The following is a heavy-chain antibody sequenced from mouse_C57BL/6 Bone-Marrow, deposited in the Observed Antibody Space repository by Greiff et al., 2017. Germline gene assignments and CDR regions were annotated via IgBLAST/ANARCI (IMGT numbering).Heavy chain of an antibody. CDR2: IWSGGST. J-gene: IGHJ3*01. D-gene: IGHD2-1*01. Sequence: VKLMESGPGLVQPSQSLSITCTVSGFSLTSYGVHWVRQSPGKGLEWLGVIWSGGSTDYNAAFISRLSISKDNSKSQVFFKMNSLQADDTAIYYCARGGNYWFAYWGQGTLVTVSA. CDR3: ARGGNYWFAY. CDR1: GFSLTSYG. V-gene: IGHV2-2*01.